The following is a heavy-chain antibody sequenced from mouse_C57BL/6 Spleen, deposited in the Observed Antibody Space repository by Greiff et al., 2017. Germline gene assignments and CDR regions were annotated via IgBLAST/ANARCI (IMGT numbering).Heavy chain of an antibody. J-gene: IGHJ3*01. D-gene: IGHD2-2*01. V-gene: IGHV1-69*01. CDR3: ARGYGYDEAWFAY. CDR1: GYIFTSYW. CDR2: IDPSDSYT. Sequence: QVQLQQPGAELVMPGASVKLSCKASGYIFTSYWMHWVKQRPGQGLEWIGEIDPSDSYTNYNQKFKGKSTLTVDKSSSTAYMQLSSLTSEDSAVYYCARGYGYDEAWFAYWGQGTLVTVSA.